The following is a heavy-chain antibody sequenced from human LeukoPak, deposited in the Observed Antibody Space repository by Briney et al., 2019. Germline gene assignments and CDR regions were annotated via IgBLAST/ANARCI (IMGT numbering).Heavy chain of an antibody. CDR3: ARSTVTTSWAFDI. V-gene: IGHV1-2*04. D-gene: IGHD4-17*01. J-gene: IGHJ3*02. CDR2: INPNSGGT. CDR1: GYTFTGYY. Sequence: GASVKVSCKASGYTFTGYYMPWVRQAPGQRLEWMGWINPNSGGTNYAQKFQGWVTMTRDTSISTAYMELSRLRSDDTAVYYCARSTVTTSWAFDIWGQGTMVTVSS.